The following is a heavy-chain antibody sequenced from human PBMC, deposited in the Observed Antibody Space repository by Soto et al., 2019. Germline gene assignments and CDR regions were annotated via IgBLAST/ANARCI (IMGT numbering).Heavy chain of an antibody. CDR3: AREGWELLRSAFDI. D-gene: IGHD1-26*01. Sequence: GGSLRLSCAASGFTFSSYWMSWVRQAPWKGLEWVANIKQDGSEKYYVDSVKGRFTISRDNAKNSLYLQMNSLRAEDTAVYYCAREGWELLRSAFDIWGQGTMVTVSS. V-gene: IGHV3-7*03. J-gene: IGHJ3*02. CDR2: IKQDGSEK. CDR1: GFTFSSYW.